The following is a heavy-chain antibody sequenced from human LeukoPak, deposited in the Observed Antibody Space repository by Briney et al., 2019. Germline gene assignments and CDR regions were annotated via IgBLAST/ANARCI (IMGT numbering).Heavy chain of an antibody. CDR3: ARGSFGCSGGSCYFQSWEGYYYYYMDV. CDR1: GGSISSYY. CDR2: IYYSGST. V-gene: IGHV4-59*01. D-gene: IGHD2-15*01. J-gene: IGHJ6*03. Sequence: SSETLSLTCTVSGGSISSYYWSWIRQPPGEGLEWIGYIYYSGSTNYNPSLKSRVTISVDTSKNQFSLKLSSVTAADTAVYYCARGSFGCSGGSCYFQSWEGYYYYYMDVWGKGTTVTVSS.